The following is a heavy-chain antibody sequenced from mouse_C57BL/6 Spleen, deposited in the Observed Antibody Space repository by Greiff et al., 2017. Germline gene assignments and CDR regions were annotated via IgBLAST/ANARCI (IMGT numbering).Heavy chain of an antibody. CDR2: IDPSDSET. J-gene: IGHJ2*01. D-gene: IGHD2-2*01. CDR3: ARGRVYGYDGDFDY. V-gene: IGHV1-52*01. CDR1: GYTFTSYW. Sequence: QVQLQQPGAELVRPGSSVKLSCKASGYTFTSYWMHWVKQRPIQGLEWIGNIDPSDSETHYNQKFKDKATLTVDKSSSTAYMQLSRLTSEDSAVYYCARGRVYGYDGDFDYWGQGTTLTVSS.